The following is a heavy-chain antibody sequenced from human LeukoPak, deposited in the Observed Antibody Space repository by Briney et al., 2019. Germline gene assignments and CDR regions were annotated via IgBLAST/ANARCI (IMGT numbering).Heavy chain of an antibody. Sequence: ASVKVSCKASGYTFARYYIHWVRQAPGQGLEWMGIINPSGGSTRYAQKFRGRVTMTRDTSTSTVYMELSSLRSDDTAVYYCARGGYHDSSGSFDPWGQGTLVTVSS. J-gene: IGHJ5*02. V-gene: IGHV1-46*01. D-gene: IGHD3-22*01. CDR1: GYTFARYY. CDR2: INPSGGST. CDR3: ARGGYHDSSGSFDP.